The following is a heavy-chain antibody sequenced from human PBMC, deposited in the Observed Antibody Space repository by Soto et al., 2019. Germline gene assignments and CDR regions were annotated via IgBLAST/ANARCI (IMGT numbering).Heavy chain of an antibody. D-gene: IGHD3-3*01. Sequence: QVQLVQSGAEVKKPGASVKVSCKASGYTFTSYGISWVRQAPGQGLEWMGWISAYNGNTNYAQKLQGRVTMTTDTSTRTAYMELRSLRSDDTAVYYCARYYITIFGVVPPYYFDYWGKGILVTVSA. CDR3: ARYYITIFGVVPPYYFDY. J-gene: IGHJ4*02. V-gene: IGHV1-18*01. CDR1: GYTFTSYG. CDR2: ISAYNGNT.